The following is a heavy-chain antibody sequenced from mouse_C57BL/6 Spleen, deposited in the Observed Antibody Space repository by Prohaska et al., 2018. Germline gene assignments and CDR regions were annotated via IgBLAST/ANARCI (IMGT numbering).Heavy chain of an antibody. CDR2: IRLKSDNYAT. D-gene: IGHD1-3*01. J-gene: IGHJ2*01. Sequence: EVKLEESGGGLVQPGGSMKLSCVASGFTFSNFWMNWVRQSPEKGLEWVAQIRLKSDNYATHYEEYVKGRFTISRDDSKSSVYLKMNNLRDEDTGIYYCTAPAGSSDYWGQGTTLTVSS. CDR1: GFTFSNFW. CDR3: TAPAGSSDY. V-gene: IGHV6-3*01.